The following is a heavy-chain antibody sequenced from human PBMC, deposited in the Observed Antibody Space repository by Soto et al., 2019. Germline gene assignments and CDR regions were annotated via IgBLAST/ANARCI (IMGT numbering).Heavy chain of an antibody. J-gene: IGHJ6*03. V-gene: IGHV1-2*04. CDR3: ARESGGATATLDYYYFYMDV. CDR2: INPNGGVT. D-gene: IGHD5-12*01. Sequence: QVQLVQSGAEVRKPGASVTVSCRASGDSFNDYYIHWVRQAPGQGFEWMGWINPNGGVTKYAQKFQGWVSVTRDTSIRSVYMQLSRPRSADTAVYYCARESGGATATLDYYYFYMDVWGTGPTVTVSS. CDR1: GDSFNDYY.